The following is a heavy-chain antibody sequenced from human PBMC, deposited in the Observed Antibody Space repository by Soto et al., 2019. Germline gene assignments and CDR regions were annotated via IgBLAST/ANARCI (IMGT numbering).Heavy chain of an antibody. J-gene: IGHJ5*01. CDR1: GFTFSNYA. Sequence: GGSLRLSCAASGFTFSNYAMTWVRQAPGKGLEWVSSISGDRSYIYYADSVKGRFTISRDNAKNSLFLQMNSLRVEDTAVYYCVRDLSAYNWFDLWGPGTLVTVSS. CDR2: ISGDRSYI. V-gene: IGHV3-21*01. CDR3: VRDLSAYNWFDL.